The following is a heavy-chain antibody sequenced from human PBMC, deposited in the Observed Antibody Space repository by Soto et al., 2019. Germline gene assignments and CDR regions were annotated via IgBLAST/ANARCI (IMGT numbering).Heavy chain of an antibody. V-gene: IGHV1-69*13. J-gene: IGHJ5*02. CDR3: ARDQCGTNGVCYLNWFDP. D-gene: IGHD2-8*01. CDR1: GGTFSSYA. CDR2: IIPIFGTA. Sequence: SVKVSCKASGGTFSSYAISWVLQAPGQGLEWMGGIIPIFGTANYAQKFQGRVTITADESTSTAYMELSSLRSEDTAVYYCARDQCGTNGVCYLNWFDPWGQGTLVTVSS.